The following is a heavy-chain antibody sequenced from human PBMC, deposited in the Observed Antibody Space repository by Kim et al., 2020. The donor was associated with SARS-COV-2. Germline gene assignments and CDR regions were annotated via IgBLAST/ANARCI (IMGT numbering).Heavy chain of an antibody. CDR1: GGSISSGGYY. V-gene: IGHV4-31*03. J-gene: IGHJ4*02. CDR3: ARAYYGSGKVDY. CDR2: IYYSGST. Sequence: SETLSLTCTVSGGSISSGGYYWSWIRQHPGKGLEWIGYIYYSGSTYYNPSLKSRVTISVDTSKNQFSLKLSSVTAADTAVYYCARAYYGSGKVDYWGQGTLVTVSS. D-gene: IGHD3-10*01.